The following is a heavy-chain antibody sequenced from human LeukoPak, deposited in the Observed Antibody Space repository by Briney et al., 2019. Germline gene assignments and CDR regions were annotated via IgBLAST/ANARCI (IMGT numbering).Heavy chain of an antibody. Sequence: SVKVSCKASGGTFSSYAISWVRQAPGQGLEWMGGIIPIFCTANYAQKFQGRVTSTTDESTSTAYMELSSLRSEDTAVYYCARARIVVVVAATQGYFDLWGRGTLVTVSS. V-gene: IGHV1-69*05. J-gene: IGHJ2*01. CDR3: ARARIVVVVAATQGYFDL. D-gene: IGHD2-15*01. CDR2: IIPIFCTA. CDR1: GGTFSSYA.